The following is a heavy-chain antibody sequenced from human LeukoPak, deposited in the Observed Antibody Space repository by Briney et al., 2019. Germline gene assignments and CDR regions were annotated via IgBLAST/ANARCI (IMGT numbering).Heavy chain of an antibody. CDR3: VRAHHPGGWFDP. D-gene: IGHD3-10*01. Sequence: GGSLRLSCAASGFTFSSYWMSWVRQAPGKGLEWVANIKQDGSEKYYVDSVKSRFTISRGNAKNSLYLQMNSLRAEDTAVHYCVRAHHPGGWFDPWGQGTLVTVSS. CDR2: IKQDGSEK. CDR1: GFTFSSYW. J-gene: IGHJ5*02. V-gene: IGHV3-7*04.